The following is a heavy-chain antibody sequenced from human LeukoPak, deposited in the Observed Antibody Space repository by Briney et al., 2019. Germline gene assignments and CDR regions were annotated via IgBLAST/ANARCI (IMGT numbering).Heavy chain of an antibody. V-gene: IGHV1-69*04. CDR1: GGTFSSYA. J-gene: IGHJ5*02. Sequence: GASVKVSCKASGGTFSSYAISWVRQAPGQGLEWMGRIIPILGIANYAQKFQGRVTITADKSTSTAYMELSSLGSEDTAVYYCARVIAAAAEYNWFDPWGQGTLVTVSS. CDR2: IIPILGIA. D-gene: IGHD6-13*01. CDR3: ARVIAAAAEYNWFDP.